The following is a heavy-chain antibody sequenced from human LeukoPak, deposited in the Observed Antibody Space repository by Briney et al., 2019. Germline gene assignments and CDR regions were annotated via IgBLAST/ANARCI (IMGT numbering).Heavy chain of an antibody. Sequence: GGSLRLSCAASGFTFSSYSMNWVRQAPGKGLEWVSSISSSSSYIYYADSVKGRSTISRDNAKNSLYLQMNSLRAEDTAVYYCASRYCSGGSCYLSFDYWGQGTLVTVSS. CDR3: ASRYCSGGSCYLSFDY. J-gene: IGHJ4*02. CDR2: ISSSSSYI. V-gene: IGHV3-21*01. CDR1: GFTFSSYS. D-gene: IGHD2-15*01.